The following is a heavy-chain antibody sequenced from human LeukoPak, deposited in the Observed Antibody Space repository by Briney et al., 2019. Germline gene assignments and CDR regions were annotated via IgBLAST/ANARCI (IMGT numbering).Heavy chain of an antibody. CDR1: GGSMSSYY. CDR2: SYYSGST. J-gene: IGHJ3*02. D-gene: IGHD4-17*01. V-gene: IGHV4-59*01. CDR3: ARGPTVTGDAFDI. Sequence: PPETLSLTCTVSGGSMSSYYWSWIRQPPGKGLEWIGYSYYSGSTYYNPSLKSRVTISVDTSKNQFSLKLSSVTAADTAVYYCARGPTVTGDAFDIWGQGTMVTVSS.